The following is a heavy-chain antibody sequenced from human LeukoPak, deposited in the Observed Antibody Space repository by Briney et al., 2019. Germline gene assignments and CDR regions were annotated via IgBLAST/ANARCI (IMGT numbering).Heavy chain of an antibody. CDR1: GVSISSFY. D-gene: IGHD1-14*01. V-gene: IGHV4-59*01. Sequence: PSETLSFTCTVSGVSISSFYWSWIRQPPGKGLEWIGYIYYSGSTSHSPSLKSRVTMSIDTSKSQFSLKLDSVTTADTAVYYCAYVAGFQFDSWGQGVLVTVSS. CDR2: IYYSGST. J-gene: IGHJ4*02. CDR3: AYVAGFQFDS.